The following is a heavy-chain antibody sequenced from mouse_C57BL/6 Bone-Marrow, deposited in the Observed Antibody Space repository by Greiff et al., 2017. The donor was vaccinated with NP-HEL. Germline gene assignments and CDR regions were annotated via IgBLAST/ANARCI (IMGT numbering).Heavy chain of an antibody. D-gene: IGHD4-1*01. J-gene: IGHJ1*03. Sequence: DVKLVESGGGLVQSGRSLRLSCATSGFTFSDFYMEWVRQAPGKGLEWIAASRNKANDYTTEYSASVKGRFIVSRDTSQSILYLQMNALRAEDTASYYCARDANWDGYWYFDDWGTGTTVTVSS. CDR2: SRNKANDYTT. V-gene: IGHV7-1*01. CDR1: GFTFSDFY. CDR3: ARDANWDGYWYFDD.